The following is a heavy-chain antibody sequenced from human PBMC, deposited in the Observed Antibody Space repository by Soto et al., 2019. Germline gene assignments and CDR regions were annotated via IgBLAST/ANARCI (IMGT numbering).Heavy chain of an antibody. D-gene: IGHD4-17*01. V-gene: IGHV1-46*03. Sequence: APVKGSCKASGYIFPSYYMHWVRHALGQGLERRGIINPRGRSTSDAQNYQGIVTMTRNKSTNTVYMELSSLRSEDTVVYYCARVDIYGAPLYFDNWGQGTLVTV. CDR1: GYIFPSYY. CDR2: INPRGRST. CDR3: ARVDIYGAPLYFDN. J-gene: IGHJ4*02.